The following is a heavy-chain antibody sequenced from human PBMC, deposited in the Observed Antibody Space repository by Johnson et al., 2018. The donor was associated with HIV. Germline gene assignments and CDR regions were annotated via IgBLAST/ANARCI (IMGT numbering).Heavy chain of an antibody. CDR3: AIDFKYWAGGVCYRDAFDI. CDR2: ISSTDTSK. V-gene: IGHV3-11*01. CDR1: GFSFRDYY. J-gene: IGHJ3*02. Sequence: QVQLVESGGGLVKPGGSLRLSCAASGFSFRDYYMSWIRQAPGKGLEWLSYISSTDTSKTYAASVKGRFTISRDTAKNFLFLQRNSLTVEDTALYYCAIDFKYWAGGVCYRDAFDIWGQGTMVTVSS. D-gene: IGHD2-8*02.